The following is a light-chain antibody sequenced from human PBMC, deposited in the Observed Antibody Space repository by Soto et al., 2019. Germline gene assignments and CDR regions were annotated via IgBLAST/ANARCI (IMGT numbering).Light chain of an antibody. CDR3: QQYHTYYT. V-gene: IGKV1-5*01. CDR2: DAS. J-gene: IGKJ2*01. CDR1: QSISNW. Sequence: DIKMTQSPSTVSASVGDRVTITCRASQSISNWLAWYQQKPGIAPKVLIYDASSLESGVPSRFSGSGYGIEFTLTISSLQPDDFATYYCQQYHTYYTFGQGTKLEIK.